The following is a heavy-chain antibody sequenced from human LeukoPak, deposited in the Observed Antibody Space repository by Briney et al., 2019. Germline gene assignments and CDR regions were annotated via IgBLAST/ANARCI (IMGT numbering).Heavy chain of an antibody. CDR2: IKNDGTVK. V-gene: IGHV3-7*01. J-gene: IGHJ4*02. CDR3: AKDSYSKGGY. D-gene: IGHD6-13*01. CDR1: GFTFSYHW. Sequence: GGSLRLSCAASGFTFSYHWMTWVRQAPGKGLEWVANIKNDGTVKNYVDSVKGRFTISRDNAKNSLYLQMNSLRAEDTAVYYCAKDSYSKGGYWGQGVLVTVSS.